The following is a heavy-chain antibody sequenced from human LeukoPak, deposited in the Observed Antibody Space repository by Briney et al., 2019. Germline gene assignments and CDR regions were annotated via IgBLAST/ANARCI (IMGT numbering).Heavy chain of an antibody. V-gene: IGHV4-4*07. Sequence: SDTLSLTCTVSGGSISSYYWSWIRQPARKGLEGIGRIYTSGSTNYNPSLKSRVTISVDKSKNQFSLKLSSVTAADTAVYYCARDVGRDYDSSGYYQYNWFDPWGQGTLVTVSS. CDR2: IYTSGST. D-gene: IGHD3-22*01. CDR3: ARDVGRDYDSSGYYQYNWFDP. CDR1: GGSISSYY. J-gene: IGHJ5*02.